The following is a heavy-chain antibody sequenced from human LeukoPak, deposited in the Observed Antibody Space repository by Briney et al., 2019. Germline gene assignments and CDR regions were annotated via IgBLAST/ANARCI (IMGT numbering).Heavy chain of an antibody. CDR1: GGTFSSYA. CDR2: IIPIFGTA. V-gene: IGHV1-69*05. CDR3: ARGHITGTSDDN. D-gene: IGHD1-7*01. J-gene: IGHJ4*02. Sequence: SVKVSCKASGGTFSSYAISWVRQAPGQGLEWMGRIIPIFGTANYAQKFQGRVTITTDESTSTAYMELSSLRSEDTAVYYCARGHITGTSDDNWGQGTLVTVSS.